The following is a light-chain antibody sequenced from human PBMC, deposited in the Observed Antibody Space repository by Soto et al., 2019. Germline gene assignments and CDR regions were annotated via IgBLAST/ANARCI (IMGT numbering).Light chain of an antibody. CDR1: SNTIGGYNV. V-gene: IGLV2-23*01. J-gene: IGLJ1*01. CDR2: EGI. CDR3: CSYVGATTYV. Sequence: QSVLTQPASVSGSPGQSITISCTGTSNTIGGYNVVSWYQQHPGTAPKVIIYEGIKRPSGVSNRSSGSISGSTASLTISGLQAEDEADYYCCSYVGATTYVFGTGTKVTVL.